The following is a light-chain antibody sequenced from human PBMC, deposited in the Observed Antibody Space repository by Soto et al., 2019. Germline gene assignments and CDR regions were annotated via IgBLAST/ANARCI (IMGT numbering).Light chain of an antibody. J-gene: IGKJ4*01. CDR3: QQYSSSPRGVT. Sequence: EIVLTQSPDTLSLSPGERATLSCRASQSVSTNYLAWYQQKPGQAPRLLIGATSSRATGIPDRFSGSGSGTDCTLTSTRLEPEDFAVYFCQQYSSSPRGVTFGGGTKVEIK. V-gene: IGKV3-20*01. CDR1: QSVSTNY. CDR2: ATS.